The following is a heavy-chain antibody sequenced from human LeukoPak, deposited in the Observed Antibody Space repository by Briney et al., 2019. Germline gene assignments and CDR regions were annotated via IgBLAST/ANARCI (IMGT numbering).Heavy chain of an antibody. CDR3: AKDHPFWSAYRGAYYYYMDV. CDR2: ISGSGGST. V-gene: IGHV3-23*01. J-gene: IGHJ6*03. CDR1: GFTYNIYA. D-gene: IGHD3-3*01. Sequence: HPGGSLRLSCAASGFTYNIYAMSWVRQAPGKGLEWVSAISGSGGSTYYADPVRGRFTISRDHSKNTLYLQMSSLRAEDTAAYYCAKDHPFWSAYRGAYYYYMDVWGKGTRSPSP.